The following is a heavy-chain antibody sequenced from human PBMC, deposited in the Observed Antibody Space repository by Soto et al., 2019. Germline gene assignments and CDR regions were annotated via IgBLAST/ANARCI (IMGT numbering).Heavy chain of an antibody. D-gene: IGHD1-1*01. CDR1: GFSFSIYS. V-gene: IGHV3-48*04. J-gene: IGHJ3*01. CDR3: ASYNWNDVKAFDF. CDR2: ISSSSGTI. Sequence: EVQLVESGGGLVQPGGSLRLSCAASGFSFSIYSMNWVRQAPGKGLEWVSYISSSSGTIYYADSVKGRFTISRDNAKNSLYLQRNSLRAEDTAVYYCASYNWNDVKAFDFWGQGTMVTVSS.